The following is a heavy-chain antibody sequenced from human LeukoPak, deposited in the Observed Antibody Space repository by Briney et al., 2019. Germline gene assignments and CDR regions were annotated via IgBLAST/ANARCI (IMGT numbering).Heavy chain of an antibody. CDR3: ARDTAGLGY. CDR2: ISAHNGNT. Sequence: ASVKVSCEASGYTFSSYGITWVRQAPGQGLEWMGWISAHNGNTNYAQKLQVRVTMTTDTSTNTAYMELRSLRSDDTAVYYCARDTAGLGYWGQGTLVTVSS. J-gene: IGHJ4*02. V-gene: IGHV1-18*01. D-gene: IGHD5-18*01. CDR1: GYTFSSYG.